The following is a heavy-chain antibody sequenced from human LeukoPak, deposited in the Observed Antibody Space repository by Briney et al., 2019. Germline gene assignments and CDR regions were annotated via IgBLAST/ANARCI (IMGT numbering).Heavy chain of an antibody. V-gene: IGHV4-34*01. Sequence: SETLSLTCAVYGGSFSGYYWSWIRQPPGKGLEWIGSIYYSGSTYYNPSLKSRVTISVDTSKNQFSLKLNSVTATDTAVYYCARHYGPWGQGTLVTVSS. CDR1: GGSFSGYY. CDR3: ARHYGP. J-gene: IGHJ4*02. D-gene: IGHD3-16*01. CDR2: IYYSGST.